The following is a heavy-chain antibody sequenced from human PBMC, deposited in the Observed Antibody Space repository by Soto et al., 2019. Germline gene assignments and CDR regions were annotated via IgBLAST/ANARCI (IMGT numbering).Heavy chain of an antibody. V-gene: IGHV3-30-3*01. J-gene: IGHJ4*02. CDR2: ISYDGSNK. CDR1: GFTFSSYA. D-gene: IGHD6-6*01. CDR3: ARTNLAARPPFDY. Sequence: QVQLVESGGGVVQPGRSLRLSCAASGFTFSSYAMHWVRQAPGKGLEWVAVISYDGSNKYYADSVKGRFTISRDNSKNTLYLQMNSLRAEDTAVYYCARTNLAARPPFDYWGQGTLVTVSS.